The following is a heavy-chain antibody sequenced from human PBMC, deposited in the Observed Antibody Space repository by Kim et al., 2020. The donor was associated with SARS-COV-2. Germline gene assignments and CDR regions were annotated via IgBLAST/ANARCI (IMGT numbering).Heavy chain of an antibody. J-gene: IGHJ5*02. CDR1: GGSFSGYY. Sequence: SETLSLTCAVYGGSFSGYYWSWIRQPPGKGLEWIGEINHSGSTNYNPSLKSRVTISVDTSKNQFSLKLSSVTAADTAVYYCARGLRDSILVDTATEFDPWGQGTLVTVSS. V-gene: IGHV4-34*01. D-gene: IGHD5-18*01. CDR2: INHSGST. CDR3: ARGLRDSILVDTATEFDP.